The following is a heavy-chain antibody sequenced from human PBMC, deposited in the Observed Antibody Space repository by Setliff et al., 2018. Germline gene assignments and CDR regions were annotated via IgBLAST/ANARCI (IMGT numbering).Heavy chain of an antibody. D-gene: IGHD6-13*01. Sequence: LKISCAASGFTFSSYSMNWVRQAPGKGLEWVSSISSSSSYIYYADSVKGRFTISRDNAKNSLYLQMNSLRAEDTAVYYCAREEVWRSSWEKNYYYYGMDVWGQGTTVTSP. V-gene: IGHV3-21*01. CDR1: GFTFSSYS. CDR3: AREEVWRSSWEKNYYYYGMDV. CDR2: ISSSSSYI. J-gene: IGHJ6*02.